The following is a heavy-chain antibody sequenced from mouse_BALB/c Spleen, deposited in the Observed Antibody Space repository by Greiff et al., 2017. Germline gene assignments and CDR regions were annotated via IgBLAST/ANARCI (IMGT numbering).Heavy chain of an antibody. J-gene: IGHJ2*01. V-gene: IGHV5-17*02. D-gene: IGHD1-1*01. CDR3: ARGTITTVVGDY. Sequence: EVQVVESGGGLVQPGGSRKLSCAASGFTFSSFGMHWVRQAPEKGLEWVAYISSGSSTIYYADTVKGRFTISRDNPKNTLFLQMTSLRSEDTAMYYCARGTITTVVGDYWGQGTTLTVSS. CDR1: GFTFSSFG. CDR2: ISSGSSTI.